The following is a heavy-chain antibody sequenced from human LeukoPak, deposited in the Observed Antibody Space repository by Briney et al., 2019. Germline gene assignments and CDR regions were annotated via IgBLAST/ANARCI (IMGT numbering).Heavy chain of an antibody. V-gene: IGHV1-46*01. CDR1: GYTFTSYY. J-gene: IGHJ4*02. CDR3: ARDQEGFDY. CDR2: INPSGGST. Sequence: ASVKVSCKASGYTFTSYYMHWVRQAPGQWLEWMGMINPSGGSTSYAQKFQGRVTVTRDTSTSTVHMEPSGLRSEDAAVYYCARDQEGFDYWGQGTLVTVSS.